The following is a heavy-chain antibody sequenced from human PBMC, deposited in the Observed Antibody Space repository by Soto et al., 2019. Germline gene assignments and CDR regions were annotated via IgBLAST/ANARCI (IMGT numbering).Heavy chain of an antibody. J-gene: IGHJ4*02. CDR3: ARERYSYGFDY. CDR2: MFTTGTT. CDR1: GFAVGGFY. Sequence: HPGGSLRLSCAASGFAVGGFYMNWVRQAPGKGLEWVSVMFTTGTTYYADSVKGRFTISRDDSKNTLYLQMNSLRAEDTAVYYCARERYSYGFDYWGQGTVVTVSS. V-gene: IGHV3-53*01. D-gene: IGHD5-18*01.